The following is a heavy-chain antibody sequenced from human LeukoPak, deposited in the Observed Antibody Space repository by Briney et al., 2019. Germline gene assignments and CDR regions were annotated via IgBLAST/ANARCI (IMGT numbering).Heavy chain of an antibody. CDR1: GGSISSYY. Sequence: SETLSLTCTVSGGSISSYYWSWIRQPPGKGLEWIGYIYYSGSTNYNPSLKSRVTISVDTSKNQFSLKLSSVTAADTAVHYCARLFSGYPIDYWGQGTLVTVSS. J-gene: IGHJ4*02. CDR2: IYYSGST. CDR3: ARLFSGYPIDY. V-gene: IGHV4-59*08. D-gene: IGHD3-22*01.